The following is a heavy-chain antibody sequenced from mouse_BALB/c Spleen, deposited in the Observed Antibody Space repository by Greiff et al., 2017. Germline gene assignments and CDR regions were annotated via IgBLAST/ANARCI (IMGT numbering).Heavy chain of an antibody. CDR2: ISYSGST. D-gene: IGHD3-1*01. CDR1: GYSITSDYA. J-gene: IGHJ3*01. CDR3: ARYSSGLFAY. Sequence: VQLKQSGPGLVKPSQSLSLTCTVTGYSITSDYAWNWIRQFPGNKLEWMGYISYSGSTSYNPSLKSRISITRDTSKNQFFLQLNSVTTEDTATYYCARYSSGLFAYWGQGTLVTVSA. V-gene: IGHV3-2*02.